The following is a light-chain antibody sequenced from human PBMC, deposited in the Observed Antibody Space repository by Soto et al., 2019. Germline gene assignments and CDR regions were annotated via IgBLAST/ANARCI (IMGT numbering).Light chain of an antibody. Sequence: ERVMTQSADTLSGSPGERGTLSCRAIQSVVSNLAWYQQKPGQAPRLLNYGASTSATGIPARFSGSGSGPEFTLTISSLQSEDFAVYYCQQYNNWPLMYTFGQGTKLEIK. CDR1: QSVVSN. J-gene: IGKJ2*01. CDR3: QQYNNWPLMYT. CDR2: GAS. V-gene: IGKV3-15*01.